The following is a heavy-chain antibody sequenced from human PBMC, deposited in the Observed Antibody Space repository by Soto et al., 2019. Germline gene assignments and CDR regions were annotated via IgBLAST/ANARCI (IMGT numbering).Heavy chain of an antibody. CDR3: ARVLELGEYGDYIDS. CDR1: GYTFTSYG. V-gene: IGHV1-18*01. Sequence: ASVKVSCKASGYTFTSYGISWVRQAPGQGLEWMGWISAYNGNTNYAQKLQGRVTMTTDTSTSTAYMELRSLRSDDTAVYYCARVLELGEYGDYIDSWGQGTLVTVSS. CDR2: ISAYNGNT. D-gene: IGHD4-17*01. J-gene: IGHJ4*02.